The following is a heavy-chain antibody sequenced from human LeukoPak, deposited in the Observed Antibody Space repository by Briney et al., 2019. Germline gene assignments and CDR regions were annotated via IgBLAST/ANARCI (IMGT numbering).Heavy chain of an antibody. CDR1: GFTFDDYG. V-gene: IGHV3-20*04. Sequence: GGSLRLSCAASGFTFDDYGMSWVRQAPGKGLEWVSGINWNGGSTGYADSVKGRFTISRDNAKNSLYLQMNSLRAEDTALYYCARDGYVETGDDWESDFDYWGQGTLVTVSS. CDR2: INWNGGST. D-gene: IGHD7-27*01. CDR3: ARDGYVETGDDWESDFDY. J-gene: IGHJ4*02.